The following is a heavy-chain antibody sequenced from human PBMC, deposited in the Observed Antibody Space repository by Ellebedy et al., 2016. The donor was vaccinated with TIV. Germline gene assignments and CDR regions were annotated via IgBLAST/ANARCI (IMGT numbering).Heavy chain of an antibody. CDR3: ARDAKNWIFDS. CDR1: GFTFSSYS. V-gene: IGHV3-48*01. CDR2: ISNTDTI. J-gene: IGHJ4*02. D-gene: IGHD1-1*01. Sequence: GESLKISCAASGFTFSSYSMNWVRQTPGKGLEWVSYISNTDTIYYADSVRGRFTISRDNSKKSVYLQMNSLRVEDTAVYYCARDAKNWIFDSWGQGTLVTVSS.